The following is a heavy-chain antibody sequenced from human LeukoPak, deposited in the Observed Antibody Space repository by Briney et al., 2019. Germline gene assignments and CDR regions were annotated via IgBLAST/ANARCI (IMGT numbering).Heavy chain of an antibody. D-gene: IGHD5-18*01. CDR2: IRYDGSNK. CDR3: AATRGAMVRSRLDY. J-gene: IGHJ4*02. V-gene: IGHV3-30*02. CDR1: GFTFSSYG. Sequence: PGGSLRLSCAASGFTFSSYGMHWVRQAPGKGLEGVAFIRYDGSNKYYADSVKGRFTISRDNSKNTLCLQMNSLRAEDTAVYYCAATRGAMVRSRLDYWGQGTLVTVSS.